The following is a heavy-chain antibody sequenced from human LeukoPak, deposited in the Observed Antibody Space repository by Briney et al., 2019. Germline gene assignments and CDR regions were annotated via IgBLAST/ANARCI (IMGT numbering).Heavy chain of an antibody. CDR3: ARVRGSIGDRRFDY. Sequence: SETLSLTCTVSGVSISSYYWSWIRQPPGKGLEWIGYIYYSGSTNYNPSLKSRVTISVDTSNNQFSLKLSSVTAADTAAYYCARVRGSIGDRRFDYWGQGTLVTVSS. J-gene: IGHJ4*02. CDR2: IYYSGST. V-gene: IGHV4-59*01. CDR1: GVSISSYY. D-gene: IGHD3-16*01.